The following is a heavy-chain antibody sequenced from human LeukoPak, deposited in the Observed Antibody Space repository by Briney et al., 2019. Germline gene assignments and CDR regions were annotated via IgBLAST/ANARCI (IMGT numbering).Heavy chain of an antibody. D-gene: IGHD6-19*01. J-gene: IGHJ4*02. V-gene: IGHV4-39*01. Sequence: SETLSLTCTVSGGSISTSNYYWGWIRQPPGKGLEWIGNIFYSGSTYYNPSLKSAVIISVDTSKNQFSLKLTSVTAADTAVYFCARLYSSAWFGRYFDSWGQGTLVTVSS. CDR1: GGSISTSNYY. CDR3: ARLYSSAWFGRYFDS. CDR2: IFYSGST.